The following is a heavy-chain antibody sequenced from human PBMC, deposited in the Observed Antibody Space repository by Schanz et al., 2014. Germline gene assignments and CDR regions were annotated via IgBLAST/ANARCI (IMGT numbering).Heavy chain of an antibody. D-gene: IGHD4-17*01. Sequence: QVQLVESGGGVVRPGRSLRLSCAASGFTFSNYGMHWVRQAPGKGLEWVAVISYDGSDKFYADSVKGRFTISRDNSNNTLSLQMNSLRNEDTAMYYCAKDRGGDYEVSYYYGMDVWGQGTTVTVSS. J-gene: IGHJ6*02. CDR2: ISYDGSDK. V-gene: IGHV3-30*18. CDR1: GFTFSNYG. CDR3: AKDRGGDYEVSYYYGMDV.